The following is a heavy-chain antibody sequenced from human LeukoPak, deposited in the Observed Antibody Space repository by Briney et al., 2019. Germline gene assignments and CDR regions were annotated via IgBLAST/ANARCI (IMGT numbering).Heavy chain of an antibody. CDR1: GYTFTNYD. V-gene: IGHV1-18*01. Sequence: ASVKVSCKASGYTFTNYDINWVRQATGQGLEWMGWISAYNGNTNSAQKLQGRVTMTTDTSTSTAYMELRSLRSDDTAVYYCARDGWSLDSWRDYYNGYWGQGTLVTVSS. CDR3: ARDGWSLDSWRDYYNGY. CDR2: ISAYNGNT. D-gene: IGHD3-3*01. J-gene: IGHJ4*02.